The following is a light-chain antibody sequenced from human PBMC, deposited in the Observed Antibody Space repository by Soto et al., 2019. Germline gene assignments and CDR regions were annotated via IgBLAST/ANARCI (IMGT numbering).Light chain of an antibody. Sequence: DIQMTQSPSSLSASVGDRRTIPPQASQNINNYLNWYQQKPGRNPXXLIYDASNLEAGVPSRFRGSGSGTDFTFTISRLQPEDIATYYCQQYENLPTFGQGTRLEIK. CDR3: QQYENLPT. V-gene: IGKV1-33*01. CDR1: QNINNY. J-gene: IGKJ5*01. CDR2: DAS.